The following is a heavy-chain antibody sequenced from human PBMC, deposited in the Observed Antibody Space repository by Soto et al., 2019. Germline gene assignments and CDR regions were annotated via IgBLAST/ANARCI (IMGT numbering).Heavy chain of an antibody. CDR1: GYTFTSYG. V-gene: IGHV1-18*01. CDR2: ISAYNGNT. CDR3: ARVYYYGSGSYPDGFDP. J-gene: IGHJ5*02. D-gene: IGHD3-10*01. Sequence: ASVKVSCKASGYTFTSYGISWVRQAPGQGLEWMGWISAYNGNTNYAQKLQGRVTMTTDTSTSTAYMELRSLRSDDTAVYYCARVYYYGSGSYPDGFDPCGQGTLVTVSS.